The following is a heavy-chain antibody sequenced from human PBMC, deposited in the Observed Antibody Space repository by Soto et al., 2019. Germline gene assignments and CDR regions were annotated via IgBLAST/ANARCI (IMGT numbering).Heavy chain of an antibody. CDR2: IDRSGST. Sequence: SETLSLTCTVSGDSISSGGYSWSWIRQPPGKGLEWVGYIDRSGSTYYNPSLQSRVTISVDRSSHQFSLSLTSVTAADTAFYYCARDGAWRGFDVWGQGTTVTVSS. CDR3: ARDGAWRGFDV. V-gene: IGHV4-30-2*01. CDR1: GDSISSGGYS. J-gene: IGHJ6*02. D-gene: IGHD1-26*01.